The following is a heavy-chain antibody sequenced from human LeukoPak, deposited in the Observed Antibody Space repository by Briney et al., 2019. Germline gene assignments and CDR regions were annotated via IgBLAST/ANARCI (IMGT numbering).Heavy chain of an antibody. V-gene: IGHV3-30*18. CDR2: ISYDGSNK. CDR1: GFTFSSYG. D-gene: IGHD6-19*01. Sequence: GGSLRLSCAAAGFTFSSYGMHWVRQAPGKGLEWVAVISYDGSNKYYADSVKGRFTISRDNSKNTLYLQMNSLTVEDTAVYYCAKDIGWLAFKDWGQGTLVTVSS. J-gene: IGHJ4*02. CDR3: AKDIGWLAFKD.